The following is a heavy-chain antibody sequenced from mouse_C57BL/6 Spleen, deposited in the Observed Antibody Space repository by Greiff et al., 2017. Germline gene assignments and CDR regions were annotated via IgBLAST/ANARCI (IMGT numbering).Heavy chain of an antibody. D-gene: IGHD4-1*01. J-gene: IGHJ2*01. CDR3: ARDWEEYFDD. V-gene: IGHV1-76*01. CDR1: GYTFTDYY. CDR2: IYPGSGNT. Sequence: QVHVKQSGAELVRPGASVKLSCKASGYTFTDYYINWVKQRPGQGLEWIARIYPGSGNTYYNEKFKGKATLTAEKSSSTAYMQLSSLTSEDSAVYFCARDWEEYFDDEGQGTTLTVSS.